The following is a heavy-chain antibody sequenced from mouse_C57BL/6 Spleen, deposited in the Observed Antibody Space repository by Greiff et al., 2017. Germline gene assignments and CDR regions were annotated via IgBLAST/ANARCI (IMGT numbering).Heavy chain of an antibody. CDR3: ESGATVVATRYFDV. D-gene: IGHD1-1*01. Sequence: VQLQQPGAELVKPGASVKLSCKASGYTFTSYWMQWVKQRPGQGLEWIGEIDPSDSYTNYNQKFKGKATLTVDTSSSTAYMQLSSLTSEDSAVYYCESGATVVATRYFDVWGTGTTVTVSS. CDR2: IDPSDSYT. V-gene: IGHV1-50*01. J-gene: IGHJ1*03. CDR1: GYTFTSYW.